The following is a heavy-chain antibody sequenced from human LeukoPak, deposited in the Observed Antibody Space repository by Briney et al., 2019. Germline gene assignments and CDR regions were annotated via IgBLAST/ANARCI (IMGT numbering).Heavy chain of an antibody. V-gene: IGHV4-34*01. CDR3: ARAGGYDFWSGYPDYYYYMDV. J-gene: IGHJ6*03. Sequence: SETLSPTCAVYGGSFSGYYWSWIRQPPGKGLEWIGEINHSGSTNYNPSLKSRVTISVDTSKNQFSLKLSSVTAADTAVYYCARAGGYDFWSGYPDYYYYMDVWGKGTTVTVSS. CDR2: INHSGST. CDR1: GGSFSGYY. D-gene: IGHD3-3*01.